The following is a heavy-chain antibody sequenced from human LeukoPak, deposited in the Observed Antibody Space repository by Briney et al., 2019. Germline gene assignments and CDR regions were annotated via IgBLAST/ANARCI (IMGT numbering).Heavy chain of an antibody. CDR1: GGSISSSSYY. J-gene: IGHJ6*02. CDR2: IYYSGST. Sequence: SETLSLTCTVSGGSISSSSYYRGWIRQPPGKGLEWIGSIYYSGSTYYNPSLKSRVTISVDTSKNQFSLKLSSVTAADTAVYYCARRIMVRGGEDYYYYGMDVWGQGTTVTVSS. CDR3: ARRIMVRGGEDYYYYGMDV. D-gene: IGHD3-10*01. V-gene: IGHV4-39*01.